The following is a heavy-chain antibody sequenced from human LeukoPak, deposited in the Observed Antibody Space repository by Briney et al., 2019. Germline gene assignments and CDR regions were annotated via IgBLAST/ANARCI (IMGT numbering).Heavy chain of an antibody. CDR3: ASGDDFWSGYWN. J-gene: IGHJ4*02. D-gene: IGHD3-3*01. CDR1: GYTFTSYG. V-gene: IGHV1-18*01. Sequence: ASVKVSCKASGYTFTSYGISWVRHAPGQGLEWMGWISAYNDNTNYAQKLQGRVTMTTDTSTSTAYMELRSRRPDDTAVYYCASGDDFWSGYWNWGQGTLVTVSS. CDR2: ISAYNDNT.